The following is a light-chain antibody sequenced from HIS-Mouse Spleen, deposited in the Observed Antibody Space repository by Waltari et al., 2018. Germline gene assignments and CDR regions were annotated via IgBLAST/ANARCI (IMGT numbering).Light chain of an antibody. CDR1: QSVSSN. V-gene: IGKV3-15*01. Sequence: EIVLTQSPGTLSVSPGDRAPLSCRASQSVSSNLAWYQQKPGQAPRLLIYGASTRATGIPARFSGSGSGTEFTLTISSMQSEDFAVYYCQQYNNWLTFGGGTKVEIK. CDR3: QQYNNWLT. CDR2: GAS. J-gene: IGKJ4*01.